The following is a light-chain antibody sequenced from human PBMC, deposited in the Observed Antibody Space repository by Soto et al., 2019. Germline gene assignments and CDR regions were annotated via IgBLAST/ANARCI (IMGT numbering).Light chain of an antibody. CDR3: QQYNNWPPFS. CDR1: QSVSSN. J-gene: IGKJ5*01. V-gene: IGKV3-15*01. CDR2: GAS. Sequence: VSTRERATLSCRASQSVSSNLAWYQQKPGQAPRLLIYGASTRATGIPARFSGSGSGTEFTLTISSLQSEDFAVYYWQQYNNWPPFSSGLGTRLEI.